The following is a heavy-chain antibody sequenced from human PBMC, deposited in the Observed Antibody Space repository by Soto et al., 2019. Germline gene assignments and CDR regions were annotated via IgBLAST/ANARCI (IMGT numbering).Heavy chain of an antibody. CDR3: ARRFVQGSFDY. Sequence: SETLSLTCAVSGGSISISNWWSWFRQPPGKGLEWIGEIYHSGSTNYNPSLKSRVTISVDKSKNQFSLKLSSVTAADTAVYYCARRFVQGSFDYWGQGTLVTVSS. J-gene: IGHJ4*02. V-gene: IGHV4-4*02. D-gene: IGHD3-3*01. CDR1: GGSISISNW. CDR2: IYHSGST.